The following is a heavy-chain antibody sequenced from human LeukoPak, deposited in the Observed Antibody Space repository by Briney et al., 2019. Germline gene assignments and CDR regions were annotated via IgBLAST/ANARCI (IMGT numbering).Heavy chain of an antibody. D-gene: IGHD6-6*01. CDR1: GFTFSSYA. V-gene: IGHV3-23*01. Sequence: GGSLRLSCAASGFTFSSYAMNWVRQAPGKGLEWVSAISGSGDLTYYADSVKGRFTVSRDISNNMLFLQMTSLRAEDTAVYYCAKGSSSPYYFDYWGQGTLVTVSS. CDR2: ISGSGDLT. CDR3: AKGSSSPYYFDY. J-gene: IGHJ4*02.